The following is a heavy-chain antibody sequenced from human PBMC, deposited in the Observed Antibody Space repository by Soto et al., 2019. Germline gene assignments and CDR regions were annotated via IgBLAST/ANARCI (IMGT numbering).Heavy chain of an antibody. D-gene: IGHD4-17*01. CDR3: ARGTTVTSYYYYGMDV. CDR2: ISYDGNNK. J-gene: IGHJ6*02. CDR1: EFTFSSYA. Sequence: QVQLVESGGGVVQPGRSLRLSCAASEFTFSSYAIHWVRQAPGKGLEGVAVISYDGNNKYYADSVKGRFTVSRDNSKNTLYLQMNSLRVDDTAVYYCARGTTVTSYYYYGMDVWGQGTPVTVSS. V-gene: IGHV3-30*04.